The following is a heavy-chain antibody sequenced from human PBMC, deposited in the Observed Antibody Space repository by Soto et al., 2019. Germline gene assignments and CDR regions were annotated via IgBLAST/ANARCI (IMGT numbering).Heavy chain of an antibody. CDR3: ARCGYSYGLSYWYFDL. V-gene: IGHV4-34*01. D-gene: IGHD5-18*01. J-gene: IGHJ2*01. CDR1: GGSFGGYY. Sequence: PSETLSLTCAVYGGSFGGYYWSWIRQPPGKGLEWIGEINHSGSTNYNPSLKSRVTISVDTSKNQFSLKLSSVTAADTAVYYCARCGYSYGLSYWYFDLWGRGTLVTVSS. CDR2: INHSGST.